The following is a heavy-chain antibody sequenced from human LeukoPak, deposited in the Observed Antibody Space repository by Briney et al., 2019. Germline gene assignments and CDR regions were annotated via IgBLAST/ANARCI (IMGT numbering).Heavy chain of an antibody. CDR2: ISSNGGST. Sequence: GGSLRLSCAASGFTFSSYAMHWVRQAPGKGLEYVSAISSNGGSTYYANSVKGRFTISRDNSKNTLYLQMGSLRAEDMAVYYCARECGGDCYSGLDYWGQGTLVTVSS. V-gene: IGHV3-64*01. CDR1: GFTFSSYA. CDR3: ARECGGDCYSGLDY. D-gene: IGHD2-21*02. J-gene: IGHJ4*02.